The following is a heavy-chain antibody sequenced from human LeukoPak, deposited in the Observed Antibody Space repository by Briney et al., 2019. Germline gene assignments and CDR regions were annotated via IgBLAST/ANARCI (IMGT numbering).Heavy chain of an antibody. D-gene: IGHD4-23*01. CDR1: GFTFSSYG. CDR3: ARDYGGDAGLDS. CDR2: IWSDDRNK. J-gene: IGHJ4*02. Sequence: GGSLRLSCAASGFTFSSYGMHWVRQAPGKGLEWVALIWSDDRNKYYADSVKGQFTISRDNSKNTLYLQMNSLRAEDTAVYYCARDYGGDAGLDSWGQGTLVTVSS. V-gene: IGHV3-33*01.